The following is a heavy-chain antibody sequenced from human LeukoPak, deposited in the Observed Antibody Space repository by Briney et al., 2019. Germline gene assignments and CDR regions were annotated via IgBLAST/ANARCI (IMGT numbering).Heavy chain of an antibody. J-gene: IGHJ3*01. D-gene: IGHD6-13*01. Sequence: PGGSLRLFCSASGVTFINYSMSCVLQPPGKGLEWFSAITGSGGGTYYADSVKGRFTISRDNSKNTLYLQMNSLRAEDTAISYCAKGDLSAAAPRAFDFWGQGTMVTVSS. CDR2: ITGSGGGT. CDR3: AKGDLSAAAPRAFDF. CDR1: GVTFINYS. V-gene: IGHV3-23*01.